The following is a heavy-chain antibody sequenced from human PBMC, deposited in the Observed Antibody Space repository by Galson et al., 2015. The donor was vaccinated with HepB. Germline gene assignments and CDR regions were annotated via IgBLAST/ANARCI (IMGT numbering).Heavy chain of an antibody. CDR3: ARGGQDSSRHDY. D-gene: IGHD6-13*01. J-gene: IGHJ4*02. Sequence: SVKVSCKASGGTFSSSAISWVRQAPGQGLEWMGRILPIPGIANCAQKFQGRVTITADNSTSTASMELRSLRSEDTAVYYCARGGQDSSRHDYWGQGTLVTDSS. CDR1: GGTFSSSA. CDR2: ILPIPGIA. V-gene: IGHV1-69*04.